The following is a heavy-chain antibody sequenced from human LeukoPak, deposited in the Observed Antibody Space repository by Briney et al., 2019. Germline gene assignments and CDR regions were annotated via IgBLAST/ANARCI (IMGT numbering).Heavy chain of an antibody. J-gene: IGHJ6*02. V-gene: IGHV3-33*01. Sequence: PGGSLRLSCAASGFTFSSYGMHWVRRAPGKGLEWVAVIWYDGSNKHYADSVKGRFTISRDNSKNTLYLQMNSLRAEDTAVYYCARVGYCSSTSCYRWDYYYYGMDVWGQGTTVTVSS. CDR2: IWYDGSNK. CDR1: GFTFSSYG. CDR3: ARVGYCSSTSCYRWDYYYYGMDV. D-gene: IGHD2-2*03.